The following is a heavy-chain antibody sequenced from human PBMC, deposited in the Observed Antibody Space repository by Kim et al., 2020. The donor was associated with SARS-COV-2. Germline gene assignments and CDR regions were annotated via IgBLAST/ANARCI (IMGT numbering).Heavy chain of an antibody. V-gene: IGHV4-39*01. Sequence: SETLSLTCTVSGGSISSSSYYWGWIRQPPGKGLEWIGSIYYSGSTYYNPSLKSRVTISVDTSKNQFSLKLSSVTAADTAVYYCARPSDAYYYGMDVWGQGTTVTVSS. CDR1: GGSISSSSYY. J-gene: IGHJ6*02. CDR2: IYYSGST. D-gene: IGHD2-8*01. CDR3: ARPSDAYYYGMDV.